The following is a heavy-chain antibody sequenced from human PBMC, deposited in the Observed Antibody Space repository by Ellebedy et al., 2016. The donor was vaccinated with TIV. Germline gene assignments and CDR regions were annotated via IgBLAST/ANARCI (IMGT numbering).Heavy chain of an antibody. CDR2: IIPILGIA. CDR3: AKGSGYDTNWFDP. CDR1: GGTFSSYA. J-gene: IGHJ5*02. Sequence: AASVKVSCKASGGTFSSYAISWVRQAPGQGLEWMGRIIPILGIANYAQKFQGRVTITADKSTSTAYMELSSLRSDDTAVYYCAKGSGYDTNWFDPWGQGTLVTVSS. V-gene: IGHV1-69*04. D-gene: IGHD5-12*01.